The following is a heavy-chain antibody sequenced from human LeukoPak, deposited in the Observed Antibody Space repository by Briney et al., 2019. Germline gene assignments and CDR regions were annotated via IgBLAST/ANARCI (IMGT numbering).Heavy chain of an antibody. J-gene: IGHJ3*02. CDR3: ARDRAPTYYDYVWGSYRPTDDAFDI. CDR1: GYTFTGYY. Sequence: VASVKVSCKASGYTFTGYYMHWVRQAPGQGLEWMGWINPNSGGTNYAQKFQGRVTMTRDTSISTAYMELSRLRSDDTAVYYCARDRAPTYYDYVWGSYRPTDDAFDIWGQGTMVTVSS. V-gene: IGHV1-2*02. CDR2: INPNSGGT. D-gene: IGHD3-16*02.